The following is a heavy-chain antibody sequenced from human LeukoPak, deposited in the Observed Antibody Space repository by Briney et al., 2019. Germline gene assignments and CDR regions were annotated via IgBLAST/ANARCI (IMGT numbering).Heavy chain of an antibody. D-gene: IGHD6-6*01. CDR1: GGTFSSYA. V-gene: IGHV1-8*03. CDR3: ARAPYSSSSEGSYYYYYMDV. CDR2: MNPNSGNT. J-gene: IGHJ6*03. Sequence: ASVKVSCKASGGTFSSYAISWVRQATGQGLEWMGWMNPNSGNTGYAQKFQGRVTITRNTSISTAYMELSSLRSEDTAVYYCARAPYSSSSEGSYYYYYMDVWGKGTTVTVSS.